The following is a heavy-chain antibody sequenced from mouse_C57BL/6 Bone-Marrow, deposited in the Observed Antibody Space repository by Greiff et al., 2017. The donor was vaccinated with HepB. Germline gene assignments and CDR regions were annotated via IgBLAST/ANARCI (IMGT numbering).Heavy chain of an antibody. J-gene: IGHJ1*03. CDR3: AIGYYGSGYFDV. D-gene: IGHD1-1*01. V-gene: IGHV1-66*01. CDR1: GYSFTSYY. CDR2: IYPGSGNT. Sequence: VQLQQSGPELVKPGASVKISCKASGYSFTSYYIHWVKQRPGQGLEWIGWIYPGSGNTKYNEKFKGKSTLTEDTSSSTAYMQLSSLTSEDSAVYYGAIGYYGSGYFDVWGTGTPVTVSS.